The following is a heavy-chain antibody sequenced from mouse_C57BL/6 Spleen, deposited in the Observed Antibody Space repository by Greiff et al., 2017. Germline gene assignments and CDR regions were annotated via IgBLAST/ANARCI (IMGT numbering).Heavy chain of an antibody. CDR2: IWTGGGP. Sequence: VKLMESGPGLVAPSQSLSITCTVSGFSFTSYAISWVRQPPGTGLEWLGVIWTGGGPNYNSALKSRLSIRHDNSRSQVILKMNSRQTDDTARDDWARDYYGSSYWYVDVGGTGTTVTVSS. CDR3: ARDYYGSSYWYVDV. CDR1: GFSFTSYA. D-gene: IGHD1-1*01. V-gene: IGHV2-9-1*01. J-gene: IGHJ1*03.